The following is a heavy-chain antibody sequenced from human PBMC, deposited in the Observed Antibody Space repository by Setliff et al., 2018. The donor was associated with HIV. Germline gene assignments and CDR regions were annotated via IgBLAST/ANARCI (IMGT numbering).Heavy chain of an antibody. CDR2: ISSSSSTI. J-gene: IGHJ4*02. Sequence: GGSLRLSCAASGFTFNSYSMNWVRQAPGKGLEWVSYISSSSSTIYYADSVKGRFMFSRDTTKTSLYLQMNSLRADDTAVYYCARAFSGYYFDYWGQGTLVTVS. V-gene: IGHV3-48*04. CDR3: ARAFSGYYFDY. D-gene: IGHD3-3*01. CDR1: GFTFNSYS.